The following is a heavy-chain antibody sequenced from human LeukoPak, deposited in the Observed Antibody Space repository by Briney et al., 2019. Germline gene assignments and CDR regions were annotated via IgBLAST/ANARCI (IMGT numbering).Heavy chain of an antibody. V-gene: IGHV4-59*01. Sequence: SETLSLTCTVSGGSIRNYYWSWIRQPPGKGLEWIGYIYYSGSTNYNPSLKSRVTISVDTSKNQFSLKLSSVTAADTAVYYCASLRPNYYGSGSYFAFDIWGQGTMVTVSS. J-gene: IGHJ3*02. CDR1: GGSIRNYY. CDR3: ASLRPNYYGSGSYFAFDI. D-gene: IGHD3-10*01. CDR2: IYYSGST.